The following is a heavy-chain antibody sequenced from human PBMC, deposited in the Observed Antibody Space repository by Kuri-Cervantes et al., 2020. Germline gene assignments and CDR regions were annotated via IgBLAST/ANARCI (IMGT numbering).Heavy chain of an antibody. D-gene: IGHD1-14*01. V-gene: IGHV1-3*04. J-gene: IGHJ4*02. CDR2: ISTGNGNT. CDR1: GFTFTRYA. CDR3: ARDPPGVQPPVTVLDS. Sequence: ASVKVSCKASGFTFTRYAIHWVRQAPGQRLEWMGWISTGNGNTRYSQSFQGRLTFTRDTSATTAYMELSSLRSEDTAVFYCARDPPGVQPPVTVLDSWGQGTLVTVSS.